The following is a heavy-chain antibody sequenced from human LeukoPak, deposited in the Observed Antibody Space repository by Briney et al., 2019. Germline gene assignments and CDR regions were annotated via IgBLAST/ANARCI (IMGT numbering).Heavy chain of an antibody. CDR1: GFPFSTYG. D-gene: IGHD2-21*02. CDR3: AKEVRLRTIDY. CDR2: IQYDGSNK. V-gene: IGHV3-30*02. Sequence: GGSLRLSCAASGFPFSTYGMHSVRQAPGKGLEWVSFIQYDGSNKYYADSVKGRFTISRDNSKNTLFLQMNSLRAEDTAVYYCAKEVRLRTIDYWGQGTRVTVSS. J-gene: IGHJ4*02.